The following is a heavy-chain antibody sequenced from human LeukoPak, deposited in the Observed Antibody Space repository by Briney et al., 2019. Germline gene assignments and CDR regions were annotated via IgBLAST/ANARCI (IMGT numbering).Heavy chain of an antibody. Sequence: GGSLRLSCAASGFTFSSYGMHWVRQAPGKGLEWVAVISYDGSNKYYADSVKGRFTISRDNSKNTLYLQMDSLRAEDTAVYYCAKDVATVTNWFDPWGQGTLVTVSS. CDR1: GFTFSSYG. CDR3: AKDVATVTNWFDP. V-gene: IGHV3-30*18. D-gene: IGHD4-17*01. CDR2: ISYDGSNK. J-gene: IGHJ5*02.